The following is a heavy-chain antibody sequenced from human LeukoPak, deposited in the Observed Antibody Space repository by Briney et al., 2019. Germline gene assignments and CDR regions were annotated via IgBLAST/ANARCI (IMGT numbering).Heavy chain of an antibody. CDR1: ENTLTNYY. CDR3: ARDMSTAVTPISYAFDV. V-gene: IGHV1-46*01. D-gene: IGHD4-23*01. Sequence: ASVKVSCKASENTLTNYYMHWVRQAPGQGLEWLGIINPNGGRTAYAQNFQGRVSMTRDTSTTTVYMELSSLRSDDTAVYYCARDMSTAVTPISYAFDVWGQGTMVTVS. CDR2: INPNGGRT. J-gene: IGHJ3*01.